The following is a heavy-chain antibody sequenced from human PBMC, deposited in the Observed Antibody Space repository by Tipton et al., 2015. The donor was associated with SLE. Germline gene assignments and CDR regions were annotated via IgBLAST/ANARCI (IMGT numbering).Heavy chain of an antibody. J-gene: IGHJ4*02. CDR3: ARHDSIAAAGIGY. CDR2: IYTSGST. Sequence: TLSLTCTVSGGSISSGSYYWSWIRQPAGKGLEWIGRIYTSGSTNYNPSLKSRVTISVDTSKNQFSLKLSSVTAADTAVYYCARHDSIAAAGIGYWGQGTLVTVSS. V-gene: IGHV4-61*02. CDR1: GGSISSGSYY. D-gene: IGHD6-13*01.